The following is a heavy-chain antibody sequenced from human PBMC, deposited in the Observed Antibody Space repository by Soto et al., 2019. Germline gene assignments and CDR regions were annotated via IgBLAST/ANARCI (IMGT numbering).Heavy chain of an antibody. J-gene: IGHJ4*02. Sequence: SETLSLTCAVSGASVSSTYWWSWVRQPPGKGPEWIGEINHSGSTNYNPSLKSRVTISVDTSKNQFSLKLSSVTAADTAVYYCARHTPAISISDHWGQGTLVTVSS. CDR3: ARHTPAISISDH. V-gene: IGHV4-4*02. D-gene: IGHD2-15*01. CDR1: GASVSSTYW. CDR2: INHSGST.